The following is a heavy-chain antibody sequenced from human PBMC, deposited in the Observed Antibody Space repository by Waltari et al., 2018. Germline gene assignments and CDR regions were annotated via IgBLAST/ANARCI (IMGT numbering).Heavy chain of an antibody. V-gene: IGHV1-8*01. CDR3: ARDFCSSTSCLEIDY. J-gene: IGHJ4*02. D-gene: IGHD2-2*01. Sequence: QVQLVQSGAEVQKPGASVKVSCKASGYTFTSYDINWVRQAPGQGLEWMGWMNPNSGNTGYAQKFQGRVTMTRNTSRSTAYMELSSLRSEDTAVYYCARDFCSSTSCLEIDYWGQGTLVTVSS. CDR1: GYTFTSYD. CDR2: MNPNSGNT.